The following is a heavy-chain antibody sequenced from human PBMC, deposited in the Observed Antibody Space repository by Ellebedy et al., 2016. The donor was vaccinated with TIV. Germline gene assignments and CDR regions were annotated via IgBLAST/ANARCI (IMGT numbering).Heavy chain of an antibody. CDR3: TRETNPPSGTLAGTGFDF. Sequence: GESLKISCVASGFTFSTYGMHWVRQAPGKGLEWVAFKRFDGRNEYNGDSVKGRFFISRDMSKNTLYLQMNRLRAEDTAMYYCTRETNPPSGTLAGTGFDFWGQGALVIVSS. J-gene: IGHJ4*02. D-gene: IGHD1-1*01. V-gene: IGHV3-30*02. CDR1: GFTFSTYG. CDR2: KRFDGRNE.